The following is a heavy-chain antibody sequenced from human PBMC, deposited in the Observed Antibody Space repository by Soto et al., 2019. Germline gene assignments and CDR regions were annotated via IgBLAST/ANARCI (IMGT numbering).Heavy chain of an antibody. Sequence: ASVTVSCKASGYTFTGYYMHWVRQAPGQGLEWMGWINPNSGDTNYAQKFQGLVTMTRYTSISTAYMELSRLRYDDAAVYYWARDRWDSSSSGNAFDIWGQGTMVTVSS. D-gene: IGHD6-6*01. J-gene: IGHJ3*02. V-gene: IGHV1-2*04. CDR1: GYTFTGYY. CDR3: ARDRWDSSSSGNAFDI. CDR2: INPNSGDT.